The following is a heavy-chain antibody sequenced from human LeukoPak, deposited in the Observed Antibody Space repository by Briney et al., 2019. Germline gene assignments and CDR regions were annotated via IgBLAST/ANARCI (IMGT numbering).Heavy chain of an antibody. V-gene: IGHV4-59*01. D-gene: IGHD2-21*01. CDR2: IYYSGST. J-gene: IGHJ2*01. CDR3: ARVCNFCGGDWYWYFEL. CDR1: VGSICSYY. Sequence: PSETLSLTCTVSVGSICSYYWSWIRQPPGKGLEWIGHIYYSGSTNYNPSLKSRVTISVDTSKNQFSLKLSSVTAADTAVYYCARVCNFCGGDWYWYFELWGRGTLVTVSS.